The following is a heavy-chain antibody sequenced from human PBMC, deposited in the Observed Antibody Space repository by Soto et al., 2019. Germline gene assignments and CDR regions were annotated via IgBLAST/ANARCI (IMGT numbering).Heavy chain of an antibody. V-gene: IGHV4-30-4*01. D-gene: IGHD6-13*01. CDR3: ARMGAGAAAGTGYYYGMDV. Sequence: QVQLQESGPSLVKPAQTLSLTCTVSGTSVSSDDYYWSWVHQPPGKGLEWIGHIYHGGYTYDNPSLKSRASLSVDTSKNQFSLRLKSVTAADTAVYYCARMGAGAAAGTGYYYGMDVWGRGTTVTVPS. CDR2: IYHGGYT. CDR1: GTSVSSDDYY. J-gene: IGHJ6*02.